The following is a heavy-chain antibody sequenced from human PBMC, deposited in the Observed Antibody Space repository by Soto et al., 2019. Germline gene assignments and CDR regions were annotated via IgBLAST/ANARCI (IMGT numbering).Heavy chain of an antibody. CDR3: AGTTDYGLSQFDP. V-gene: IGHV6-1*01. Sequence: SQTLSLTCAISGDSVSSNSAAWNWIRQSPSRGLGCLGRTYYSSKWYNDYAVSVKSRITINPDTSKNQFSLQLNSVTPEDTAVYFIAGTTDYGLSQFDPRGQATLVTVSS. D-gene: IGHD1-7*01. CDR1: GDSVSSNSAA. CDR2: TYYSSKWYN. J-gene: IGHJ5*02.